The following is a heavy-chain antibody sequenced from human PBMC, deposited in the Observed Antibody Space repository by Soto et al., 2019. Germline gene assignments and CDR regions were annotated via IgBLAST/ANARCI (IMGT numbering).Heavy chain of an antibody. Sequence: PSETLSLTCTVSGGSISSISYYWGWIRQPPGKGLEWIGNIYSSGTTYYNSSLKSRVAISVDTSENQFSLKLSSVTAADTAVYFCARSIYTNYGGWFDPWGQGTLVTVSS. CDR2: IYSSGTT. CDR1: GGSISSISYY. V-gene: IGHV4-39*01. CDR3: ARSIYTNYGGWFDP. J-gene: IGHJ5*02. D-gene: IGHD4-4*01.